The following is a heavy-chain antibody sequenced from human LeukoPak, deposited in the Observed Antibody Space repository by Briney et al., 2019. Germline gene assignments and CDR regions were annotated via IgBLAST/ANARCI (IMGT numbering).Heavy chain of an antibody. V-gene: IGHV3-30-3*01. CDR3: ARAYSSSWYEGGVY. CDR1: GFTFSSYA. CDR2: ISYDGSNK. J-gene: IGHJ4*02. D-gene: IGHD6-13*01. Sequence: GGSLRLSCAASGFTFSSYAMHWVRQAPGKGLEWVAVISYDGSNKYYADSVKGRFTISRDNSKNTLYLQMNSLRAEDTAVYYCARAYSSSWYEGGVYWGQGTLVTVSS.